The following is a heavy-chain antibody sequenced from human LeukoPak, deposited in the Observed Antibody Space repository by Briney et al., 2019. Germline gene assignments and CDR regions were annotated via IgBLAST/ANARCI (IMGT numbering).Heavy chain of an antibody. CDR1: GGSIAIYY. V-gene: IGHV4-4*07. D-gene: IGHD2-15*01. CDR3: ASRLYCSGGSCSYNWFDP. J-gene: IGHJ5*02. Sequence: SETLSLTCTVSGGSIAIYYWSWIRQPAGKGLEWIGRVYTSGSTNYNPSLKSRVTMSVDTSKNQFSLRLSSVTAADTAVYYCASRLYCSGGSCSYNWFDPWGQGTLVTVSS. CDR2: VYTSGST.